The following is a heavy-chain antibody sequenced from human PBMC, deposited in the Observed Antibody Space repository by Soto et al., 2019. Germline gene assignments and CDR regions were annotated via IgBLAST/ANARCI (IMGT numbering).Heavy chain of an antibody. CDR1: GASIRSSAYY. Sequence: QLQLKESGPGLVKPSEALSLTCTVSGASIRSSAYYWGWIRQPPGKELEWIGSIYYNGNTFYTPSLXSXVXIXXDTPKNQSSLTLSSATAADTAVYYCARSRYFDWMTWGFFDYWGQGTLAIVSS. CDR2: IYYNGNT. V-gene: IGHV4-39*01. J-gene: IGHJ4*02. CDR3: ARSRYFDWMTWGFFDY. D-gene: IGHD3-9*01.